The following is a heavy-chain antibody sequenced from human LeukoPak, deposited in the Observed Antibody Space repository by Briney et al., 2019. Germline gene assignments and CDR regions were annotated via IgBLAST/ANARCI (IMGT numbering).Heavy chain of an antibody. D-gene: IGHD3-10*02. J-gene: IGHJ6*04. V-gene: IGHV3-30*18. CDR3: AELGITMIGGV. Sequence: GGSLRLSCAASGFTFSNYGIFWVRHPPGKGLEWVAFISYDGTKTYSADSVKGRFTISRDNSKNTVYLQMNNVRTDDTAVYYCAELGITMIGGVWGKGTTVTISS. CDR1: GFTFSNYG. CDR2: ISYDGTKT.